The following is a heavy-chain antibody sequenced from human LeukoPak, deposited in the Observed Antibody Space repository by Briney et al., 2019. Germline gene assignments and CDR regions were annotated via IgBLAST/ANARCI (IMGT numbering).Heavy chain of an antibody. J-gene: IGHJ2*01. CDR2: IYTSGST. D-gene: IGHD3-22*01. CDR3: ARDFVGYDSSGYFRYFDL. Sequence: SETLSLTCTVSGGSINSGSYYWSWIRQPAGKGLEWIGRIYTSGSTNYNPSLKSRVTMSVDTSKNQFSLKLSSVTAADTAVYYCARDFVGYDSSGYFRYFDLWGRGTLVTVSS. V-gene: IGHV4-61*02. CDR1: GGSINSGSYY.